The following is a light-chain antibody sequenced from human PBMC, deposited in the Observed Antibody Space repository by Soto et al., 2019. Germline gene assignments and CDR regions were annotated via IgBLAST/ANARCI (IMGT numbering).Light chain of an antibody. V-gene: IGKV3-20*01. J-gene: IGKJ4*01. CDR1: QSVFDRY. Sequence: EIVLTQSPGTLSLSPGERATLSCRASQSVFDRYLAWYQQKPGQSPRLLIYGASSRATGIPDRFSGSGSGTDFTLIISRLEPEDFAVYYCQQYGSSPLTFGGGTKVEIK. CDR2: GAS. CDR3: QQYGSSPLT.